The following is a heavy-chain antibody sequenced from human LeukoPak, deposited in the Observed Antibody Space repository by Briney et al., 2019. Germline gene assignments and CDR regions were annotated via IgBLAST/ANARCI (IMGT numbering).Heavy chain of an antibody. CDR1: GFTFSTFA. D-gene: IGHD2-8*02. CDR3: ATYRQVLLPFES. Sequence: QARGSLRLSCAASGFTFSTFAMIWVRQPPGKGLEWVSSIFPSGGEIHYADSVRGRFTISRDNSKSTLSLQMNSLRAADTAIYYCATYRQVLLPFESWGQGTLVTVSS. V-gene: IGHV3-23*01. CDR2: IFPSGGEI. J-gene: IGHJ4*02.